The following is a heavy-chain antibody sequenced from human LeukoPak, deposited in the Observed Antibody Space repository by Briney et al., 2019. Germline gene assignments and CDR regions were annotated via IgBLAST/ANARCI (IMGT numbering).Heavy chain of an antibody. J-gene: IGHJ5*02. CDR1: GFTFSNAW. V-gene: IGHV3-48*01. D-gene: IGHD3-3*01. Sequence: GGSLRLSCAASGFTFSNAWMNWVRQAPGKGLEWVSYISSSGSTIYYADSVKGRFTISRDNSKDILFLQMNSLRPEDTAVYYCAKDWSGDYNWSDPWGQGTPVTVSS. CDR3: AKDWSGDYNWSDP. CDR2: ISSSGSTI.